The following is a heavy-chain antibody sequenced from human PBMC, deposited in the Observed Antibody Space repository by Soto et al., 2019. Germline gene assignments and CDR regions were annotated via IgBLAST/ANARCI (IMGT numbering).Heavy chain of an antibody. CDR3: ARIGKTYYDFWSGPPDGGYYYGMDV. CDR2: ISSSSSYT. V-gene: IGHV3-11*06. D-gene: IGHD3-3*01. CDR1: GFTFSDYY. Sequence: PGGSLRLSCAASGFTFSDYYMSWIRQAPGKGLEWVSYISSSSSYTNYADSVKGRFTISRDNAKNSLYLQMNSLRAEDTAVYYCARIGKTYYDFWSGPPDGGYYYGMDVWGQGTTVTVSS. J-gene: IGHJ6*02.